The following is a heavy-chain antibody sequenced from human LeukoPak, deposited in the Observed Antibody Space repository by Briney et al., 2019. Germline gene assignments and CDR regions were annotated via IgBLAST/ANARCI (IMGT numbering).Heavy chain of an antibody. CDR2: IYGDGRI. Sequence: GGSLRLSCTASGFTFSGSAMHWVRQAPGKGLEWVSVIYGDGRIHYADSVKGRFTISRDDSKNTLYLQMNSLRAEDTAVYYCARESGYSYGLAGFFDYWGQGTLVTVSS. CDR3: ARESGYSYGLAGFFDY. V-gene: IGHV3-53*01. J-gene: IGHJ4*02. D-gene: IGHD5-18*01. CDR1: GFTFSGSA.